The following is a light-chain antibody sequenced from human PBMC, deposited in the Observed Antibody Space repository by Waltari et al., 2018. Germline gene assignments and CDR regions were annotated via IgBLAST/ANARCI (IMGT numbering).Light chain of an antibody. CDR3: QHYNSPPYN. Sequence: DIQMTQSPSSLSASVGDKVNITCQASQSIRRWLAWYQQKPGKAHKTQIYGASSLECWFPSRFSGIGSGTDFTLTVSSLQPEDFATYYCQHYNSPPYNFGRGTKVEIK. CDR2: GAS. J-gene: IGKJ2*01. V-gene: IGKV1-5*01. CDR1: QSIRRW.